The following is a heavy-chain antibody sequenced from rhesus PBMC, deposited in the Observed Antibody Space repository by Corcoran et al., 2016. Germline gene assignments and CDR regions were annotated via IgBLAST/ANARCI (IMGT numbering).Heavy chain of an antibody. V-gene: IGHV4-169*01. D-gene: IGHD4-29*01. J-gene: IGHJ3*01. CDR1: GGSISSSY. Sequence: QVQLQESGPGLVKPSETLSVTCAVSGGSISSSYWSWIRQAPGKGLEWIGVIYGMGRSTHSHPALRSGVTLSVDPSKNQRSLKLSSVTAADTAVYYCARGREVANFDFWGQGLRVTVSS. CDR2: IYGMGRST. CDR3: ARGREVANFDF.